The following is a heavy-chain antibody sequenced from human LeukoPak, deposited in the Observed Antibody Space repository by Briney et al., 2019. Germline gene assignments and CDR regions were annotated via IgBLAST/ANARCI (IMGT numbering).Heavy chain of an antibody. CDR1: GFTFSSYG. CDR3: AKDCEGDNPYYFDY. J-gene: IGHJ4*02. CDR2: ISYDGSNK. D-gene: IGHD1-1*01. Sequence: GGSLRLSCAASGFTFSSYGMHWVRQAPGKGLEWVAVISYDGSNKYYADSVKGRFTISRDKFKNTLYLQMNSLRAEDTAVYYCAKDCEGDNPYYFDYWGQGTLVTVSS. V-gene: IGHV3-30*18.